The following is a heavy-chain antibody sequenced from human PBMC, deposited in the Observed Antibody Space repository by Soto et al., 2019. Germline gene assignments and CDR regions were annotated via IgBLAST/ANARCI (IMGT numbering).Heavy chain of an antibody. CDR3: IKSKYIDEH. CDR1: GFAFETYA. V-gene: IGHV3-74*01. Sequence: EVQLVESGGGLVQPGGSLRLSCAASGFAFETYAMHWVRQTAGKGLEWVSRIDSDGGATAYADSVRGRFSISRDNAKNTLYLQMNSLRADDTAVYYCIKSKYIDEHWGQGTLVTVSS. J-gene: IGHJ4*01. D-gene: IGHD1-1*01. CDR2: IDSDGGAT.